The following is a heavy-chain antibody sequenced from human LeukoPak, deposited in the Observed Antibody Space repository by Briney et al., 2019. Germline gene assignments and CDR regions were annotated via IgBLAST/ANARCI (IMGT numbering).Heavy chain of an antibody. D-gene: IGHD1-26*01. CDR3: AKRAYSRSYYAAFDV. CDR2: ILGSGSST. CDR1: GFSFSSYG. Sequence: GGSLRLSCAASGFSFSSYGMSWVRQAPGKGLEWLSAILGSGSSTYYADSLKGRFTISRDNSKNTLYLQMNSLRAEDTGIYYCAKRAYSRSYYAAFDVWGQGTMVTVSS. J-gene: IGHJ3*01. V-gene: IGHV3-23*01.